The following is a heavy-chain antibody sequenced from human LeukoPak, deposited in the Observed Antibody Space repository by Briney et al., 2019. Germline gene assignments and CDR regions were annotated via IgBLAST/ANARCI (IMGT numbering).Heavy chain of an antibody. V-gene: IGHV5-51*01. CDR1: GYSFTSYW. D-gene: IGHD6-13*01. J-gene: IGHJ3*02. CDR2: IYPGDSDT. Sequence: PGESLKISCKGSGYSFTSYWIGWVRQMPGKGLEWMGIIYPGDSDTRYSPSFQGRVTISADKFISTAYLQWSSLKASDTAMYYCARHSVIAAALGAFDIWGQGTMVTVSS. CDR3: ARHSVIAAALGAFDI.